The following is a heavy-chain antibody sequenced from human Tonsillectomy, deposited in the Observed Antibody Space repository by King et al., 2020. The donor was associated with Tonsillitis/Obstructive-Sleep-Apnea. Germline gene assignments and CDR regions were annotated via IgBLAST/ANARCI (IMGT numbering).Heavy chain of an antibody. J-gene: IGHJ4*02. Sequence: VQLVESGGGLVQPGGSLRLSCAASGFTFTSYWMSWVRPAPGKGLEWVANIKQDGSEKYYVDSVKGRFTISRDKAKNSLYLQMSSLRAEDTAVYYCATSSIFGGYFDYWGQGTLVTVSS. CDR1: GFTFTSYW. CDR2: IKQDGSEK. D-gene: IGHD3-3*01. V-gene: IGHV3-7*02. CDR3: ATSSIFGGYFDY.